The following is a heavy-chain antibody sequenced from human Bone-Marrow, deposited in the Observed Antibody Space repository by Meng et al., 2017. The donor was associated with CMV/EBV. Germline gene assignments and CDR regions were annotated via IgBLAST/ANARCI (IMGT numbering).Heavy chain of an antibody. V-gene: IGHV4-34*01. CDR2: INHSGST. Sequence: GSLRLSCVVFGESFSGHYWSWIRQPPGKGLEWIGEINHSGSTNYNPSLKSRVTISVDTSKNQFSLKLSSVTAADTAVYYCASRRYWGQGTLVTVSS. CDR1: GESFSGHY. J-gene: IGHJ4*02. CDR3: ASRRY.